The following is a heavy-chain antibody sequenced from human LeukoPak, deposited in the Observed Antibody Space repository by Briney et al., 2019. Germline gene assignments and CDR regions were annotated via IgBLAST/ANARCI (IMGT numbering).Heavy chain of an antibody. CDR2: IYYSGST. D-gene: IGHD3-10*01. J-gene: IGHJ4*02. CDR1: GGSISSSSYY. V-gene: IGHV4-39*07. CDR3: ATSGPIYYGSGSYYNYFDY. Sequence: SETLSLTCTVSGGSISSSSYYWGWIRQPPGKGLEWIGSIYYSGSTYYNPSLKSRVIISVDTSKNQFSLKLSSVTAADTAVYYCATSGPIYYGSGSYYNYFDYWGQGTLVTVSS.